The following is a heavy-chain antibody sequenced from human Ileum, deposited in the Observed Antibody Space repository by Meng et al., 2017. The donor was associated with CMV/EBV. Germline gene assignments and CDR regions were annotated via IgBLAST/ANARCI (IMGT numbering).Heavy chain of an antibody. CDR2: MNSDGSST. Sequence: GGSLRLSCAASGFTFSNYWMHWVRQAPGKGLVWVSRMNSDGSSTKYADSVKGRFTVSRDNGKNTLYLQMNSLKAEDTAVYYCTRDVMHCTDAVCGGAYWFDLWGQGTLVTVSS. CDR1: GFTFSNYW. D-gene: IGHD2-8*01. J-gene: IGHJ5*02. V-gene: IGHV3-74*01. CDR3: TRDVMHCTDAVCGGAYWFDL.